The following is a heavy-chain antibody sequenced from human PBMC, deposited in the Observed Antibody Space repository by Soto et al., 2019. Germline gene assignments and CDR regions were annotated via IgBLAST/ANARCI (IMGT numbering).Heavy chain of an antibody. CDR2: IIPIFGTA. CDR1: GGTFSSYA. V-gene: IGHV1-69*12. CDR3: AREGSSTTVTVRRNFDY. D-gene: IGHD4-17*01. Sequence: QVQLVQSGAEVKKPGSSVKVSCKASGGTFSSYAISWVRQAPGQGLEWMGGIIPIFGTANYAQKFQGRVTITADESTRTAYMELSSLRSEDTAVYYCAREGSSTTVTVRRNFDYWGQGTLVTVSS. J-gene: IGHJ4*02.